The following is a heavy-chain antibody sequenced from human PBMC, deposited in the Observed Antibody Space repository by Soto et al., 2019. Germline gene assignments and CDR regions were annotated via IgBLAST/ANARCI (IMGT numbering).Heavy chain of an antibody. CDR1: GGSISSGDYY. V-gene: IGHV4-30-4*01. CDR2: IYYSGST. D-gene: IGHD2-2*01. CDR3: ARDGASSTSPDY. J-gene: IGHJ4*02. Sequence: PSETLSLTCTVSGGSISSGDYYWSWIRQPPGKGLEWIGYIYYSGSTYYNPSLKSRVTISVDTSKNQFSLKLSSVTAADTAVYYCARDGASSTSPDYWGQGTLVTVSS.